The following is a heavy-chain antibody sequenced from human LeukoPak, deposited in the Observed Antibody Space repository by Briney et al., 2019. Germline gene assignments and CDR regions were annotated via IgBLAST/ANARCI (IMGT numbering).Heavy chain of an antibody. CDR2: INTNTGNP. Sequence: ASVKVSCKASGYTFTSYAMNWVRQAPGQGLEWMGWINTNTGNPTYAQGFTGRFVFSLDTSVSTAYLQISSLKAEDTAVYYCARGRHSYYYEGDAFDIWGQGTMVTVSS. V-gene: IGHV7-4-1*02. J-gene: IGHJ3*02. CDR1: GYTFTSYA. CDR3: ARGRHSYYYEGDAFDI. D-gene: IGHD3-22*01.